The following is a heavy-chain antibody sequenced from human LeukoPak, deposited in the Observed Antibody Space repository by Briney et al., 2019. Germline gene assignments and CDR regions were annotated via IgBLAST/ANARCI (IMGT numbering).Heavy chain of an antibody. V-gene: IGHV3-30-3*01. Sequence: GGSLRLSCAASGFTFSQYAMHWVRQAPGKGLEWVAVMSYDGSAQYYADSVKGRFTISRDNSKNTLYLQMNSLRAEDTAVYYCAKDSSSWFTFDIWGQGTMVTVSS. CDR3: AKDSSSWFTFDI. CDR2: MSYDGSAQ. J-gene: IGHJ3*02. D-gene: IGHD6-13*01. CDR1: GFTFSQYA.